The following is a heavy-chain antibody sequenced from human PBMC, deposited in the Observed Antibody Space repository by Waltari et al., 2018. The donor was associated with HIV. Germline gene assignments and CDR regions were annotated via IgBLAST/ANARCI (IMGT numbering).Heavy chain of an antibody. D-gene: IGHD2-21*02. CDR3: ARMTSPYFIDY. CDR2: IDQDGSRI. J-gene: IGHJ4*02. Sequence: AASGCSFRTYWMHWVRQVPGKGPVWVSRIDQDGSRISYADSVKGRFTISRDNARNILYLQMNSLRVEDTAVYYCARMTSPYFIDYWGLGTLVTVSS. CDR1: GCSFRTYW. V-gene: IGHV3-74*01.